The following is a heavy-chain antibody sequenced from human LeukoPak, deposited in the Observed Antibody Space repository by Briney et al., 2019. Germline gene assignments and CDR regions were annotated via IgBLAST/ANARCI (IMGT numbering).Heavy chain of an antibody. Sequence: GGSLRLSCAASGFTVSSNYMSWVRHTPGRGLEWVANINGRGITIHYADSFRGRFTISRDNTKNSLNLQMNNLRAEDTGLYYCARDQPSVGWGFDSWGRGTLVIVSS. CDR3: ARDQPSVGWGFDS. D-gene: IGHD2-15*01. J-gene: IGHJ4*02. V-gene: IGHV3-11*04. CDR2: INGRGITI. CDR1: GFTVSSNY.